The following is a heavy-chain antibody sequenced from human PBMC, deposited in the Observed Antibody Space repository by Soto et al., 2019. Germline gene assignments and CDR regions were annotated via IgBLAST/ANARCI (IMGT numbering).Heavy chain of an antibody. J-gene: IGHJ1*01. D-gene: IGHD2-15*01. CDR3: AREENWSDGICYSEYFQR. Sequence: QVQLEQSGAEVKKPGASVKVSCKASGYIFTAYYMHWVRRAPGQGLQWMGVVNPSGGSTNYAQKFQGRITLTRDTSRNTFYMDLSSLTSEDTAVYYCAREENWSDGICYSEYFQRWGQGTLVTVSS. CDR1: GYIFTAYY. V-gene: IGHV1-46*01. CDR2: VNPSGGST.